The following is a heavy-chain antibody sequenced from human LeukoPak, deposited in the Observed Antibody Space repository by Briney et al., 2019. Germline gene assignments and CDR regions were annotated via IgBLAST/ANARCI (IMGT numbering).Heavy chain of an antibody. CDR1: GGSISSYY. V-gene: IGHV4-59*01. D-gene: IGHD3-10*01. J-gene: IGHJ4*02. CDR3: AREQYYYDSGTYYTFFDY. CDR2: IYYSGNT. Sequence: SETLSLTCTVSGGSISSYYWSWIRQPPGKGLEWIGYIYYSGNTNYNPSPKSRVTISLDTSKNQVSLKLSSVTAADTAVYYCAREQYYYDSGTYYTFFDYWGQGTLVTVSS.